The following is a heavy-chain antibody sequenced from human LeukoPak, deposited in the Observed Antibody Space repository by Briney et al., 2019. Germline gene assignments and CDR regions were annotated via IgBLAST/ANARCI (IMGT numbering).Heavy chain of an antibody. CDR3: ARRAVSAIDY. J-gene: IGHJ4*02. Sequence: SETLSLTCTVSGGSISTYYWSWIRQPPGKGLEWIGSIYYSGSTYYNPSLKSRVTISVDTFKNQFSLKLSSVTAADTAVYYCARRAVSAIDYWGQGTLVTVSS. CDR1: GGSISTYY. D-gene: IGHD2-15*01. V-gene: IGHV4-59*05. CDR2: IYYSGST.